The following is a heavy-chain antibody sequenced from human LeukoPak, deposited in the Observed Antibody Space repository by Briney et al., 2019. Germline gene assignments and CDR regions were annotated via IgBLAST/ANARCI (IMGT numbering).Heavy chain of an antibody. CDR3: ARRGIAVAGTGPDYYYYYYMDV. CDR1: GYTFTTYD. J-gene: IGHJ6*03. D-gene: IGHD6-19*01. V-gene: IGHV1-8*03. CDR2: MNPNSGDT. Sequence: ASVKVSCKASGYTFTTYDINWVRQATGQGLEWMGWMNPNSGDTDYAQKFQGRVTITRNTSIGTAYMELSSLRSEDTAVYYCARRGIAVAGTGPDYYYYYYMDVWGKGTTVTVSS.